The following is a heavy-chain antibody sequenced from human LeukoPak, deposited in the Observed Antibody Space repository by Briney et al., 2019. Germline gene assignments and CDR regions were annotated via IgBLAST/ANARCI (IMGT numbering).Heavy chain of an antibody. CDR3: AKVGITMVRGVSYFDY. J-gene: IGHJ4*02. D-gene: IGHD3-10*01. V-gene: IGHV3-23*01. CDR2: ISGSGGST. CDR1: GFTFSSYA. Sequence: TGGSLRLSCAASGFTFSSYAMSWVRQAPGKGLGWVPAISGSGGSTYYADSVKGRFTISRDNSKNTLYLQMNSLRAEDTAVYYCAKVGITMVRGVSYFDYWGQGTLVTVSS.